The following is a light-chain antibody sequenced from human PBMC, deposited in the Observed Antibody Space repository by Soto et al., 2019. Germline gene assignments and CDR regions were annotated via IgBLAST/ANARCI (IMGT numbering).Light chain of an antibody. Sequence: DIQLTQSPSFLSASVGDRVTITCRASQGISSYLAWYQQKPGKAPKLLIYAASNLQSGVPSRFSGSGSGTDFTLTISSLQPEDFATYYCQQLNSYPITFGQGTRLEIK. CDR1: QGISSY. CDR3: QQLNSYPIT. CDR2: AAS. J-gene: IGKJ5*01. V-gene: IGKV1-9*01.